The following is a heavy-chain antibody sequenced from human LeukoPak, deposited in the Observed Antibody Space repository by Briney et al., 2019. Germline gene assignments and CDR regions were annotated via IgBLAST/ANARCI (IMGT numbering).Heavy chain of an antibody. V-gene: IGHV3-53*01. J-gene: IGHJ5*02. CDR1: GFTVSSNY. D-gene: IGHD5-18*01. CDR2: IYSGGST. Sequence: GGSLRLSCAASGFTVSSNYMSWVRQAPGKGLEWVSVIYSGGSTYYADSVKGRFTISRDNSKNTLYLQMNSLRAEDTAVYYCARMVDTPAWFDPWGQGTLVTVSS. CDR3: ARMVDTPAWFDP.